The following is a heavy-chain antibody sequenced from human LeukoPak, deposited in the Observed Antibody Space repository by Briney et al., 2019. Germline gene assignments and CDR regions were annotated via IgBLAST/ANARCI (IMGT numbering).Heavy chain of an antibody. CDR2: INHSGIT. D-gene: IGHD3-10*01. Sequence: SETLSLTCGVYGGSYSDYYWSWIRQPPGKGLEWIGEINHSGITNYNPSLKSRVTISLDTSKNQFSLKLSSVTAADTAVYYCARENYYGSGVNDYWGQGTLVTVSS. J-gene: IGHJ4*02. CDR1: GGSYSDYY. V-gene: IGHV4-34*01. CDR3: ARENYYGSGVNDY.